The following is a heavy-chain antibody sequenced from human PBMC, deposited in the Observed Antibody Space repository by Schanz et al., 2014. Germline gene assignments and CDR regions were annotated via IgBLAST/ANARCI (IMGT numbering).Heavy chain of an antibody. V-gene: IGHV3-30*03. D-gene: IGHD3-3*01. J-gene: IGHJ4*02. CDR1: GFSFSGFG. Sequence: QVQLVESGGGVVQPGRSLRLSCAGSGFSFSGFGMHWVRQAPGKGLEWVAVISYDGRNKYFADSVKGRFTISRDNSKNTLFLQVNSLRAEDTAVYYCARDKGGYYPFDYWGQGTLVTVSS. CDR3: ARDKGGYYPFDY. CDR2: ISYDGRNK.